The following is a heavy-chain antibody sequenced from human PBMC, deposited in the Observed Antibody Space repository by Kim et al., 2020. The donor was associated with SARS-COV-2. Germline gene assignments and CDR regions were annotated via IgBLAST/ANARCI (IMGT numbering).Heavy chain of an antibody. CDR1: GFTFSSYA. V-gene: IGHV3-30*04. Sequence: GGSLRLSCAASGFTFSSYAMHWVRQAPGKGLEWVAVISYDGSNKYYADSVKGRFTISRDNSKNTLYLQMNSLRAEDTAVYYCARDHGDYWGQGTLVTVSS. CDR3: ARDHGDY. J-gene: IGHJ4*02. CDR2: ISYDGSNK.